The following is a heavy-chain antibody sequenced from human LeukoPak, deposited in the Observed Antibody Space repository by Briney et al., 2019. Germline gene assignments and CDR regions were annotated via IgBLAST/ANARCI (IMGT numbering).Heavy chain of an antibody. Sequence: EASVKVSCKASGYTFTDYAMQWVRQAPGQRLEWMGWINAGNGDTKYSQMFQGRVTITRDTSASTAYMELSTLRSEDTAVYYCARGRWVAPRQGYYLDYWDQGTLVTVSS. CDR2: INAGNGDT. J-gene: IGHJ4*02. D-gene: IGHD5-12*01. V-gene: IGHV1-3*01. CDR3: ARGRWVAPRQGYYLDY. CDR1: GYTFTDYA.